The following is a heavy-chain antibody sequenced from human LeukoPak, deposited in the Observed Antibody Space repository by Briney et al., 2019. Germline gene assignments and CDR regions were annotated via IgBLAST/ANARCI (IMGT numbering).Heavy chain of an antibody. CDR2: IYYSGST. CDR1: GGSISSTSYY. Sequence: SETLSLTCTVSGGSISSTSYYWGWIRQPPGKGLEWIGSIYYSGSTYYNPSLKSRVTISVDTSKNQFSLKLSSVTAADTAVYYCVSTTVTSGAEYFQHWGQGTLVTVSS. J-gene: IGHJ1*01. D-gene: IGHD4-17*01. CDR3: VSTTVTSGAEYFQH. V-gene: IGHV4-39*07.